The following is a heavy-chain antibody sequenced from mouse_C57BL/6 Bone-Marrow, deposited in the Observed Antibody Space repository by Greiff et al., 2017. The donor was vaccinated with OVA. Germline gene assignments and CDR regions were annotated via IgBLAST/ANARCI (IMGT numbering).Heavy chain of an antibody. Sequence: VQLKESGPGLVKPSQSLSLTCSVTGYSITSGYYWNWIRQFPGNKLEWLGYISYDGSNKYNPSLKNRISITRDTSKNQFFLKLNSVTTEDTATYYCARNLSPYAMDYWGQGTSVTVSS. J-gene: IGHJ4*01. CDR3: ARNLSPYAMDY. CDR2: ISYDGSN. V-gene: IGHV3-6*01. CDR1: GYSITSGYY.